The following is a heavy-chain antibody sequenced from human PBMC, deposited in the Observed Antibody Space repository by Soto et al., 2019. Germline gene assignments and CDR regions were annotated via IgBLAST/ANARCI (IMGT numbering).Heavy chain of an antibody. V-gene: IGHV3-23*01. CDR1: GFNFKKFA. D-gene: IGHD6-19*01. J-gene: IGHJ4*02. CDR3: AKADGEQWLLPHLDK. CDR2: ISCCGGST. Sequence: GGSLRLSCVASGFNFKKFAMSWVRQAPGEGLEWVSGISCCGGSTSYADSVKGRFSITRDDSTNTLSLQMNNLRVEDTAQYYCAKADGEQWLLPHLDKWGQGTLVTVSS.